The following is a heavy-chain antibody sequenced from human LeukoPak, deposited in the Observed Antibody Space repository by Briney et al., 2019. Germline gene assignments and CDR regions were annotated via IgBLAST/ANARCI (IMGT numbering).Heavy chain of an antibody. CDR2: ISSSGTYI. J-gene: IGHJ4*02. Sequence: GGSLRLSCAASGFTFSSYRMNWVRQAPGKGLEWVSSISSSGTYIYYADSVKGRFTISRDNAKNSLYLQMSSLRAEDTAVYYCARAPYGSGSYSGSDYWGQGTLVTVSS. CDR1: GFTFSSYR. CDR3: ARAPYGSGSYSGSDY. D-gene: IGHD3-10*01. V-gene: IGHV3-21*01.